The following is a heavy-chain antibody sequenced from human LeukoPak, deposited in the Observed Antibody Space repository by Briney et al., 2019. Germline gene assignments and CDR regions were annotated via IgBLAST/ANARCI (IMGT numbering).Heavy chain of an antibody. J-gene: IGHJ4*02. CDR1: GGSISSSSYY. CDR3: ARSLGYSYISARPKPFDY. D-gene: IGHD5-18*01. CDR2: IYYSGST. V-gene: IGHV4-39*01. Sequence: SSETLSLTCTVSGGSISSSSYYWGWIRQPPGKGLEWIGSIYYSGSTYYNPSLKSRVTISVDTSKNQFSLKLSSVTAADTAVYYCARSLGYSYISARPKPFDYWGQGTLVTVSS.